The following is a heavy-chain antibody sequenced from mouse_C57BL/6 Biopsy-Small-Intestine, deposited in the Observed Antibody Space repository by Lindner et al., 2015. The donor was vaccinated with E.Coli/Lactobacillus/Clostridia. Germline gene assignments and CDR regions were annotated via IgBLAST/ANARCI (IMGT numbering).Heavy chain of an antibody. D-gene: IGHD1-1*01. CDR2: IYPRSGNT. J-gene: IGHJ1*03. CDR3: ARWGVVATGDWYFDV. Sequence: VQLQESGAELARPGASVKLSCKASGYTFTSYGISWVKQGIGQGLEWIGEIYPRSGNTYYNEKFKGKATLTADKSSSTAYMELRSLTSEDSAVYFCARWGVVATGDWYFDVWGTGTTVTVSS. CDR1: GYTFTSYG. V-gene: IGHV1-81*01.